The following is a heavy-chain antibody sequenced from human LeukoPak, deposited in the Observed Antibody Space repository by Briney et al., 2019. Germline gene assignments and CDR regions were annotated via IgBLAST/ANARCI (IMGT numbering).Heavy chain of an antibody. V-gene: IGHV4-30-2*01. J-gene: IGHJ4*02. D-gene: IGHD4-17*01. CDR1: TGSITSGGYS. CDR3: ARDDGDYAYYFDS. Sequence: SQTLSLTCTVSTGSITSGGYSWNWIRQAPGKGLEWIGYIHHNGNTYSNPSLKSRVTMSLDTSKNQFSLKLSSVTAADTAIYYCARDDGDYAYYFDSWGQGALVTVSS. CDR2: IHHNGNT.